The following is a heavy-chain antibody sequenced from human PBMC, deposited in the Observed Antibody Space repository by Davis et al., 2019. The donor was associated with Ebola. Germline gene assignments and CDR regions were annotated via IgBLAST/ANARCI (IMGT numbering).Heavy chain of an antibody. D-gene: IGHD2-15*01. V-gene: IGHV3-33*01. CDR1: GFTFSSYG. CDR3: AREGGGIVVVVAATLYYYGMDV. J-gene: IGHJ6*02. Sequence: GGSLKISCAASGFTFSSYGMHWVRQAPGKGLEWVAVIWYDGSNKYYADSVKGRFTISRDNSKNTLYLQMNSLRAEDTAVYYCAREGGGIVVVVAATLYYYGMDVWGQGTTVSVSS. CDR2: IWYDGSNK.